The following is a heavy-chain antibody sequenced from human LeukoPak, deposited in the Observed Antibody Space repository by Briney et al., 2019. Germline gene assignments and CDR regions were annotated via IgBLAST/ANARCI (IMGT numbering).Heavy chain of an antibody. CDR2: ISGSGGST. J-gene: IGHJ4*02. V-gene: IGHV3-23*01. CDR1: GFTFSSYA. CDR3: AILPGYSSGWYEVNY. Sequence: GGSLRLSCAASGFTFSSYAMSWVRQAPGKGLEWVSAISGSGGSTYYADSVKGRFTISRDNPKNTLYLQMNSLRAEDTAVYYCAILPGYSSGWYEVNYWGQGTLVTVSS. D-gene: IGHD6-13*01.